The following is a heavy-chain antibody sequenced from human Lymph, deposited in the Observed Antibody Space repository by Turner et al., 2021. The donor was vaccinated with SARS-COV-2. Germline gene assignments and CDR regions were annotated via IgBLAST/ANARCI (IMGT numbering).Heavy chain of an antibody. CDR3: ARDYSSSSYLVSWFDP. Sequence: QVQLVESGGGVVQPGGSLRLSCAASGFTFSTYGVHWVRQAPGKGLEWVAVILYDGSFKYYGDSVKGRFTISRDNSKNTLYLQMNSLRAEDTAVYYCARDYSSSSYLVSWFDPWGQGTLVTVSS. CDR2: ILYDGSFK. D-gene: IGHD6-6*01. V-gene: IGHV3-33*05. CDR1: GFTFSTYG. J-gene: IGHJ5*02.